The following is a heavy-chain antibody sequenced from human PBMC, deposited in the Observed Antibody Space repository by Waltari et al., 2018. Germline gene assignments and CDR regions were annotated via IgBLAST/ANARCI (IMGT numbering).Heavy chain of an antibody. D-gene: IGHD3-3*01. CDR2: INDSGRT. V-gene: IGHV4-34*02. CDR3: ARVFGYYYYYMDV. CDR1: GGSLSGYH. J-gene: IGHJ6*03. Sequence: QVQLQQWGAGLLKPSETLSLTCDVSGGSLSGYHWTWIRQPPGKGLEWIGEINDSGRTPYNPSLASRFTVSIDTANNQFSLRVRSVTAADTAVYYCARVFGYYYYYMDVWGKGTTVTISS.